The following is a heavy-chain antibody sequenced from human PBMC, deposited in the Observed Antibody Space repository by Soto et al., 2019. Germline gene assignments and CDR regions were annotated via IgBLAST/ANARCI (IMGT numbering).Heavy chain of an antibody. J-gene: IGHJ4*01. V-gene: IGHV3-23*01. D-gene: IGHD6-19*01. CDR3: AKKVNPDPGSQYFDD. CDR2: FRTGGDDGTT. CDR1: GFTFSSYS. Sequence: LRLSCAASGFTFSSYSISWFRQAPWKGLEWVSGFRTGGDDGTTYYADSVKGRFTISRDNSKNTLFLQMNSLSAEDTAIYYCAKKVNPDPGSQYFDDWGQGTLVTVSS.